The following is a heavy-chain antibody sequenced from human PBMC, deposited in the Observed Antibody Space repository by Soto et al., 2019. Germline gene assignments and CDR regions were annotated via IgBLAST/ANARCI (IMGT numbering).Heavy chain of an antibody. Sequence: QVQLVQSGAEVKKPGASVKVSCKASGYTFTSYAMHWVRQAPGQRLEWMGWINAGNGNTKYSQKFQGRVTITRDTSASTAYMELTSLRSEDTAVYYCARGLAPYYFDYWGQGTLVTVSS. CDR3: ARGLAPYYFDY. V-gene: IGHV1-3*01. D-gene: IGHD6-19*01. CDR2: INAGNGNT. CDR1: GYTFTSYA. J-gene: IGHJ4*02.